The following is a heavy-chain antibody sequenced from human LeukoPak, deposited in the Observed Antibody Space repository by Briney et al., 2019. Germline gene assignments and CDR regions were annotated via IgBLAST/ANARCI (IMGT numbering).Heavy chain of an antibody. CDR1: GFTVSSNS. J-gene: IGHJ5*02. CDR3: AKDLLRDRWFGES. V-gene: IGHV3-66*03. D-gene: IGHD3-10*01. CDR2: IYSDNT. Sequence: PGGSLRLSCTVSGFTVSSNSMSWVRQAPGKGLEWVSFIYSDNTHYSDSVKGRFTISRDNSKNTLYLHMDSLRPEDTAVYYCAKDLLRDRWFGESWGQGTLVTVSS.